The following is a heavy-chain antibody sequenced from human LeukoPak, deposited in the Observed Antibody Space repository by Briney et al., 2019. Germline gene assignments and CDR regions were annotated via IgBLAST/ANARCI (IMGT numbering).Heavy chain of an antibody. CDR3: ARDGFSSSWPYYFDF. CDR2: ISSYNGNT. D-gene: IGHD6-13*01. Sequence: GASVKVSCKASGYTFINHGITWVRQAPGQGLEWMGWISSYNGNTNYAQKFQGRVTMTTDTSTSTAYMELKSLRSDDTAVYHCARDGFSSSWPYYFDFWGQGSLVTVSS. CDR1: GYTFINHG. V-gene: IGHV1-18*01. J-gene: IGHJ4*02.